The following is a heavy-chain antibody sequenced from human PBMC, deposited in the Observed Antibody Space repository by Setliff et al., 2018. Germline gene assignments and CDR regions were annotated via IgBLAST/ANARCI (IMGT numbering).Heavy chain of an antibody. CDR3: ARYGVGDRNWGRYYFDY. CDR2: ISASSANV. V-gene: IGHV3-48*04. D-gene: IGHD7-27*01. J-gene: IGHJ4*02. Sequence: GGSLRLSCAASGFTFSRYAMNWVRQTPGKGLEWVSYISASSANVQYADSVRGRFTVSRDNAKNSLYLQMNSLRAEDTAVYYCARYGVGDRNWGRYYFDYWGQGTLVTVSS. CDR1: GFTFSRYA.